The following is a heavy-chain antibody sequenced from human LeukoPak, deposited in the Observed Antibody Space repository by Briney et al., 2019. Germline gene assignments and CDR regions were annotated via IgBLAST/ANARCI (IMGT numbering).Heavy chain of an antibody. J-gene: IGHJ4*02. CDR2: ISSSSSYI. CDR3: AKGPRGMGTRYPLGY. V-gene: IGHV3-21*01. CDR1: GFTFSSYS. Sequence: GGSLRLSCAASGFTFSSYSMNWVRQAPGKGLEWVSSISSSSSYIYYADSVKGRFTISSDNAKNSLYLQMNSLRAEDTAVYYCAKGPRGMGTRYPLGYWGQGTLVTVSS. D-gene: IGHD5-24*01.